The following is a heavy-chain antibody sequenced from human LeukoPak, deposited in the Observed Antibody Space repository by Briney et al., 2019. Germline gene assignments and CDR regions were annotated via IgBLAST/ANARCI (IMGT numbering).Heavy chain of an antibody. V-gene: IGHV3-30-3*01. J-gene: IGHJ4*02. Sequence: TGNSLRLSCAASGVTFSSYAMHWVRQAPGKGLEWVAVISVDGSTKYYADSVKGRFTISRDNSKNTLYVQMNSLRPEDTAVYYCASDRAYCSGGSCYSGLDYWGQGTLVTVSS. CDR3: ASDRAYCSGGSCYSGLDY. CDR1: GVTFSSYA. D-gene: IGHD2-15*01. CDR2: ISVDGSTK.